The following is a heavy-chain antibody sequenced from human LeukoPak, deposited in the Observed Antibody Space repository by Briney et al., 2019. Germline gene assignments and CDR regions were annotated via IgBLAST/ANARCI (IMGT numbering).Heavy chain of an antibody. V-gene: IGHV4-61*01. CDR2: LYYSGST. CDR3: ARVLYDSFDP. J-gene: IGHJ5*02. D-gene: IGHD2-8*01. CDR1: GASVSSGSYY. Sequence: PSETLSLTCTVSGASVSSGSYYWNWIRQPPGKGLEWIGYLYYSGSTNYDPSLKSRVTISLDASKNQFSLRLSSVTAADTAVYYCARVLYDSFDPWGQGTLVTVSS.